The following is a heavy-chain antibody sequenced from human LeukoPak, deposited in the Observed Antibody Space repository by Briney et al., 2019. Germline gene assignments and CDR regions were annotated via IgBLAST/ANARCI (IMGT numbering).Heavy chain of an antibody. Sequence: SSETLSLTCSDPGCPINNYYWSCIRQPARKGLDCIWRIFASGSTNYNPSLKSRVTMSVDTSKNQFSLKLSSVTAADTAVYYCATTVGYCSSITCNDLDYWGQGTLVTVSP. CDR1: GCPINNYY. D-gene: IGHD2-2*01. CDR2: IFASGST. J-gene: IGHJ4*02. V-gene: IGHV4-4*07. CDR3: ATTVGYCSSITCNDLDY.